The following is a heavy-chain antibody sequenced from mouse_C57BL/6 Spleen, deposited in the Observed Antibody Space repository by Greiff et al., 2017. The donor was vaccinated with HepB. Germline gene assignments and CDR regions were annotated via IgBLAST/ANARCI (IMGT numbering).Heavy chain of an antibody. D-gene: IGHD2-5*01. CDR1: GYAFSSYW. CDR2: IYPGDGDT. CDR3: ARSAYYSNPAWFAY. V-gene: IGHV1-80*01. Sequence: VKLMESGAELVKPGASVKISCKASGYAFSSYWMNWVKQRPGKGLEWIGQIYPGDGDTNYNGKFKGKATLTADKSSSTAYMQLSSLTSEDSAVYFCARSAYYSNPAWFAYWGQGTLVTVSA. J-gene: IGHJ3*01.